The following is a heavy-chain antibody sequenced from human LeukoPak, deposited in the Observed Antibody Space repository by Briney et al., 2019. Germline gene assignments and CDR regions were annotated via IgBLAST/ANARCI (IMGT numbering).Heavy chain of an antibody. D-gene: IGHD3-22*01. CDR3: AREEYYDSSGYGDY. CDR1: GGTFSSYA. CDR2: IIPILGIA. Sequence: ASVKVSCKASGGTFSSYAISWVRQAPGQGLEWMGRIIPILGIANYAQKFQGRVTITADKSTSTAYMELSSLRSEDTAVYYCAREEYYDSSGYGDYWGQGTLVTVSS. V-gene: IGHV1-69*04. J-gene: IGHJ4*02.